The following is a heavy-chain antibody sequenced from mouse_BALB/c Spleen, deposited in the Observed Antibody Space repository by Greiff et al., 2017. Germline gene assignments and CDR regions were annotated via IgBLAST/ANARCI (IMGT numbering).Heavy chain of an antibody. D-gene: IGHD2-1*01. CDR1: GFSLTSYG. CDR3: ASPYGNYPYWYFDV. CDR2: IWAGGST. V-gene: IGHV2-9*02. Sequence: VKLQESGPGLVAPSQSLSITCTVSGFSLTSYGVHWVRQPPGKGLEWLGVIWAGGSTNYNSALMSRLSISKDNSKSQVFLKMNSLQTDDTAMYYCASPYGNYPYWYFDVWGAGTTVTVSS. J-gene: IGHJ1*01.